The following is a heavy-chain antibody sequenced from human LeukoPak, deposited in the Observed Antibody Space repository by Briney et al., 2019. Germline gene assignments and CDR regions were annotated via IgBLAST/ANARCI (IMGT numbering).Heavy chain of an antibody. CDR1: GYSFSNYW. D-gene: IGHD4-11*01. Sequence: GESLKIYCVASGYSFSNYWIAWVRQMPGKGLEWEGILYPGGSETKYSPSFQGHVTISADKSINTAYLQWNSLKASDSAMYYCARRRESRNYGYYYYYLDLWGKGTTVTVSS. J-gene: IGHJ6*03. V-gene: IGHV5-51*01. CDR3: ARRRESRNYGYYYYYLDL. CDR2: LYPGGSET.